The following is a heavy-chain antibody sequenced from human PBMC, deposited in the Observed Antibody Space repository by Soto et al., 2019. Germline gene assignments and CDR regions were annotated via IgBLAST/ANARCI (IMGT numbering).Heavy chain of an antibody. CDR2: IIPILGIA. Sequence: QVQLVQSGAEVKKPGSSVKVSCKASGGTFSSYTISWVRQAPGQGLEWMGRIIPILGIANNAQKLQGRVRVTADNSTTTAYMELSSRRSEDAAVYYCARRSVLPAVISWSGMDVWGQGTTVTVSS. D-gene: IGHD2-2*01. V-gene: IGHV1-69*02. J-gene: IGHJ6*02. CDR1: GGTFSSYT. CDR3: ARRSVLPAVISWSGMDV.